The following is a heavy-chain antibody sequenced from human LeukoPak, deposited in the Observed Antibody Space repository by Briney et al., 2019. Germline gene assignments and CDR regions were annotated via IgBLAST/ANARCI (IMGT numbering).Heavy chain of an antibody. J-gene: IGHJ4*02. V-gene: IGHV3-30*02. CDR2: IRSDGSNK. CDR3: ARESWGLLNFDY. Sequence: GGSLRLSCAASGFTFSNYVMHWVRQAPGKGLEWVALIRSDGSNKYYADSVKGRFTISRDKSKNTLYLQMNSLRGEDTAVYYCARESWGLLNFDYWGQGTLVTVSS. D-gene: IGHD7-27*01. CDR1: GFTFSNYV.